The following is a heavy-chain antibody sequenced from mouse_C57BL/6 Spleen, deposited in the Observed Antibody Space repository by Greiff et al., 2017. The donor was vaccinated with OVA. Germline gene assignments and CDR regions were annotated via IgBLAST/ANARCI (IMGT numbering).Heavy chain of an antibody. V-gene: IGHV1-4*01. J-gene: IGHJ4*01. CDR2: INPSSGYT. CDR1: GYTFTSYT. CDR3: ARSWDGHYAMDY. D-gene: IGHD4-1*01. Sequence: QVQLQQSGAELARPGASVKMSCKASGYTFTSYTMHWVKQRPGRGLEWIGYINPSSGYTKYNQKFKDKATLTADKSSSTAYMQLSSLTSEDSAVYYCARSWDGHYAMDYWGQGTSDTVSS.